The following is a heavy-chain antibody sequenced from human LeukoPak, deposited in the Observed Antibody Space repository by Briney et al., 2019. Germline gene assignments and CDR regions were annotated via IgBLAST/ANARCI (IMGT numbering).Heavy chain of an antibody. V-gene: IGHV3-53*01. Sequence: GGSLRLSCAASGFTVSSNYMSWVRQAPGKGLEWVSVIYSGGSTYYADSVKGRFTNSRDNSKNTLNLQMNSLRAEDTAVYYCARLISSSARGYFDYWGQGTLVTVSS. CDR1: GFTVSSNY. J-gene: IGHJ4*02. D-gene: IGHD6-6*01. CDR2: IYSGGST. CDR3: ARLISSSARGYFDY.